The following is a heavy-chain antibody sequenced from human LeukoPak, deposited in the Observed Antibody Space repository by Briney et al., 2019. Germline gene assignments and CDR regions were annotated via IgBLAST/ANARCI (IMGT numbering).Heavy chain of an antibody. CDR2: TSSSSNTK. CDR1: GFTFSSDS. Sequence: GGSLRLSCAGSGFTFSSDSMNWVRQAPGKGLEWVSYTSSSSNTKHYVDSVKGRFTISRDNAKNSVYLQMNSLRNEDTAVYYCARDLTSVPTRWGQGTLVPVSS. J-gene: IGHJ4*02. D-gene: IGHD2/OR15-2a*01. V-gene: IGHV3-48*02. CDR3: ARDLTSVPTR.